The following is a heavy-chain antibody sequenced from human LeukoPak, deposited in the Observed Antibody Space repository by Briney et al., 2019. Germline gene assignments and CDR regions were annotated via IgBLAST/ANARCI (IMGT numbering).Heavy chain of an antibody. CDR2: IDWDDDK. D-gene: IGHD5-18*01. J-gene: IGHJ6*03. CDR3: ARLRVDTAMEVGTDYYYYMDV. Sequence: SGPTLVKPTQTLTLTCTFSGFSLSTSGMCVSWIRQPPGKALEWLARIDWDDDKYYSTSLKTRLTISKDTSKNQVALTMTNMDPVDTATYYCARLRVDTAMEVGTDYYYYMDVWGKGTTVTVSS. V-gene: IGHV2-70*11. CDR1: GFSLSTSGMC.